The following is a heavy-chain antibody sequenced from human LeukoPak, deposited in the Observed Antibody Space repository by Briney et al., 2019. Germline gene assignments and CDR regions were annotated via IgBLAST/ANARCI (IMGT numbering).Heavy chain of an antibody. CDR1: GVTFDDYA. J-gene: IGHJ4*02. V-gene: IGHV3-43*02. D-gene: IGHD3-22*01. CDR3: AKADYYDSSGFFDY. Sequence: PGGSLRLSCAASGVTFDDYAMHWVRQAPGKGLEWVSLISGDGGSTYYADSVKGRFTISRDNSKNSLYLQMNSLRAEDTALYYCAKADYYDSSGFFDYWGQGTLVTVSS. CDR2: ISGDGGST.